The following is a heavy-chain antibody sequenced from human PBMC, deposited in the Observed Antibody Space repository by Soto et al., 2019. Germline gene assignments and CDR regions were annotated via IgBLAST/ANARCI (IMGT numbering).Heavy chain of an antibody. CDR3: ARDWSSIVVVPAPANYYYYYGMDV. J-gene: IGHJ6*02. Sequence: SVKVSCKASGGTFSSYAISWVRQAPGQGLEWMGGIIPTFGTANYAQKFQGRVTITADESTSTAYMELSSLRSEDTAVYYCARDWSSIVVVPAPANYYYYYGMDVWGQGTTVTVSS. CDR2: IIPTFGTA. V-gene: IGHV1-69*13. D-gene: IGHD2-2*01. CDR1: GGTFSSYA.